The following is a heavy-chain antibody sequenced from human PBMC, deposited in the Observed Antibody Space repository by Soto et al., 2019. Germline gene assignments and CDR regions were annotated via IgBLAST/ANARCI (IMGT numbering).Heavy chain of an antibody. J-gene: IGHJ6*02. CDR3: ARDSGSIAAQPGYYYYGMDV. V-gene: IGHV4-31*03. D-gene: IGHD6-6*01. Sequence: SETLSLTCTVSGGSISSGGYYWSWIRQHPGKGLEWIGYIYYSGSTYYNPSLKSRVTISVDTSKNQFSLKLSSVTAADTAVYYCARDSGSIAAQPGYYYYGMDVWGQGTTVTVSS. CDR1: GGSISSGGYY. CDR2: IYYSGST.